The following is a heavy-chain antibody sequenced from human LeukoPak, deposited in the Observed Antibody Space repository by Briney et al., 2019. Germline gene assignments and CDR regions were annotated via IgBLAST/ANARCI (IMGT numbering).Heavy chain of an antibody. Sequence: GGSLRLSCAASGFIFSNYGMHWVRQAPGKGLEWVALILYDGSNKCYADSVKGRFTISRDNTNNTVYLQMNSLRAEDTAVYYCAKISASAAGDYCYYMDVWGRGTTVTVSS. D-gene: IGHD6-13*01. CDR2: ILYDGSNK. V-gene: IGHV3-30*02. CDR1: GFIFSNYG. CDR3: AKISASAAGDYCYYMDV. J-gene: IGHJ6*03.